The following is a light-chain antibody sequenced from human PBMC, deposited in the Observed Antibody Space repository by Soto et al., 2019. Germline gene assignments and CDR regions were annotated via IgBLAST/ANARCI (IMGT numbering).Light chain of an antibody. V-gene: IGLV1-47*02. CDR2: SHN. CDR1: SSNIGRNY. Sequence: QSVLPQTPSVSGTPGQTVTISCSGSSSNIGRNYVYWYQQLPGAAPKLLMHSHNIRPSGVPDRFSASTSGTSASLVISGLRSEDEADYHCATWDDDVSGVVFGGGTKVTVL. CDR3: ATWDDDVSGVV. J-gene: IGLJ2*01.